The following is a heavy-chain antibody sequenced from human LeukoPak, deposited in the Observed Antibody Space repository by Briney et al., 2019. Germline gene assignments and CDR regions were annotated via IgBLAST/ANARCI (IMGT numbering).Heavy chain of an antibody. D-gene: IGHD5-12*01. CDR3: ARVTKSGYGNAFDI. CDR2: INPNSGGT. J-gene: IGHJ3*02. V-gene: IGHV1-2*04. Sequence: ASVKVSCKASGYTFTSYYMHWVRQAPGQGLEWMGWINPNSGGTNYAQKFQGWVTMTRDTSISTAYMELSRLRSDDTAVYYCARVTKSGYGNAFDIWGRGTMVTVSS. CDR1: GYTFTSYY.